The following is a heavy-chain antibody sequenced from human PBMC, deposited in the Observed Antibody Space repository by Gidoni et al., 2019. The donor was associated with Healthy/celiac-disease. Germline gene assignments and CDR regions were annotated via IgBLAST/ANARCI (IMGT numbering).Heavy chain of an antibody. J-gene: IGHJ4*02. CDR2: ISAYNGNT. D-gene: IGHD3-3*01. V-gene: IGHV1-18*01. Sequence: GESPGQGLEWMGWISAYNGNTNYAQKLQGRVTMTTDTSTSTAYMELRSLRSDDTAVYYCARRDFWSGFDYWGQGTLVTVSS. CDR3: ARRDFWSGFDY.